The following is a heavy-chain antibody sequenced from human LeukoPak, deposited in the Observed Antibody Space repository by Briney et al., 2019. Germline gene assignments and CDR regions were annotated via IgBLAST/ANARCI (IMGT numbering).Heavy chain of an antibody. J-gene: IGHJ4*02. CDR3: ARGFLGYDSSDYAFSYY. D-gene: IGHD3-22*01. Sequence: ASVKVSCKASGYTFTSYDITWVRQASGQGLEWMGWMSPNNGNTGYAQRFQGRVTLTRDTSISTAYMELSSLRSEDTAVYYCARGFLGYDSSDYAFSYYWGQGTLVTVSS. CDR1: GYTFTSYD. V-gene: IGHV1-8*01. CDR2: MSPNNGNT.